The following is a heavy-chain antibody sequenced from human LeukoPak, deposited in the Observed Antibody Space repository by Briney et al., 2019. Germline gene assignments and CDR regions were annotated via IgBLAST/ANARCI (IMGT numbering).Heavy chain of an antibody. CDR2: IHTSGTT. CDR3: ARDGDGGGYPDY. J-gene: IGHJ4*02. D-gene: IGHD3-22*01. CDR1: GGSVSTHY. Sequence: SETLSLSCSVSGGSVSTHYWSWIRQPAGKGLEWIGRIHTSGTTNYNPSLKSRVTLSLDTSNNQLSLTVTSVTAADTAVYFCARDGDGGGYPDYWGQGTLVTVSS. V-gene: IGHV4-4*07.